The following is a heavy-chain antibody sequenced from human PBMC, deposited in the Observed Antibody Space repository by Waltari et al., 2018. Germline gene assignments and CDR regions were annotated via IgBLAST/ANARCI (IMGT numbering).Heavy chain of an antibody. CDR1: GFTFSSHW. CDR3: SRDLQHGDFGRGRDY. V-gene: IGHV3-74*01. CDR2: TNGDGSST. J-gene: IGHJ4*02. D-gene: IGHD4-17*01. Sequence: VQLEESGGGLVQPGGSLRLSCAASGFTFSSHWMHWFRQAPGKGLVWVSRTNGDGSSTSYADSVKGRFTSSRDNAKNTLYLQMNSLRAEDTAVYYCSRDLQHGDFGRGRDYWGQGTLVTVSS.